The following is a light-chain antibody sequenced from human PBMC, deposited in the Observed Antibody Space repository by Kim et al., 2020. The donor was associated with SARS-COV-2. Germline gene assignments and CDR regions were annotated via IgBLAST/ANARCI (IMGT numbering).Light chain of an antibody. CDR2: DIS. CDR1: TGAVTSRHY. Sequence: GPVTLTCGSTTGAVTSRHYPYWLQQKPGQAPRTLIYDISTRHSWTPARFSGSLLGGKAALTLSGALPEDEADYYCLLSHSDARPVEFGGGTQLTVL. V-gene: IGLV7-46*01. J-gene: IGLJ2*01. CDR3: LLSHSDARPVE.